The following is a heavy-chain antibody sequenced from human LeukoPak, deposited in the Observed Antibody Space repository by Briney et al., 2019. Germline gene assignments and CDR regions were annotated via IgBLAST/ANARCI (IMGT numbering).Heavy chain of an antibody. J-gene: IGHJ4*02. CDR3: ARVGGH. D-gene: IGHD3-10*01. CDR2: IYSGGST. Sequence: PGGSLRLSCAASGFTFSSYWMHWVRQAPGKGLESVSVIYSGGSTYYADSVRGRFTISRDNSKNTLYLQMNSLRVEDTAVYYCARVGGHWGQGTLVTVSS. CDR1: GFTFSSYW. V-gene: IGHV3-53*01.